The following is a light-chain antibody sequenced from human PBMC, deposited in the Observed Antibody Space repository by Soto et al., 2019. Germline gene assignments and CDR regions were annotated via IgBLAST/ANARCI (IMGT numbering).Light chain of an antibody. Sequence: LVLPPLPATLSLCSGTRATLSCRASQNISSYLIGYQQKPGQAPRLLIYDVSNRATGIPARFSGSGSGTDFTLTFSSLEPEDFAVYYCQQRSNWLRTCGQGTRWIS. V-gene: IGKV3-11*01. CDR2: DVS. J-gene: IGKJ1*01. CDR3: QQRSNWLRT. CDR1: QNISSY.